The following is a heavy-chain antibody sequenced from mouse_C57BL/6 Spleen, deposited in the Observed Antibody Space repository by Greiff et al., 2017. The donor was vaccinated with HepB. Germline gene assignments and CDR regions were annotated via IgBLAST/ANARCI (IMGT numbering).Heavy chain of an antibody. J-gene: IGHJ4*01. CDR2: ISSGGDYI. V-gene: IGHV5-9-1*02. CDR3: TSGNYGSSYEAMDY. CDR1: GFTFSSYA. Sequence: EVMLVESGEGLVKPGGSLKLSCAASGFTFSSYAMSWVRQTPEKRLEWVAYISSGGDYIYYADTVKGRFTISRDNARNTLYLQMSSLKSEDTAMYYCTSGNYGSSYEAMDYWGQGTSVTVSS. D-gene: IGHD1-1*01.